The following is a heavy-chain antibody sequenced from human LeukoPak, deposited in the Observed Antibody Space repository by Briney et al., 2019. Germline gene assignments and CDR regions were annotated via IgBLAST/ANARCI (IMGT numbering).Heavy chain of an antibody. V-gene: IGHV3-7*01. D-gene: IGHD2-15*01. CDR2: INQDAGTT. Sequence: GRSLRLSCVASGFSFTAYWMSWVRQAPGKGLEFVANINQDAGTTNYVDSVKGRFTISRDNDENSLYLQMSSLRAEDTALYYCARDPGWSSFDIWGQGIMVTVSS. J-gene: IGHJ3*02. CDR1: GFSFTAYW. CDR3: ARDPGWSSFDI.